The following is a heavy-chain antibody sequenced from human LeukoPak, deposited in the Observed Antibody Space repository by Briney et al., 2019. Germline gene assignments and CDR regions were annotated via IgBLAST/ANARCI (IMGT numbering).Heavy chain of an antibody. J-gene: IGHJ6*01. CDR1: GFTFSSYA. CDR3: AKDLGVWAANYYYYGMDV. V-gene: IGHV3-23*01. Sequence: RGSLRLSWAAPGFTFSSYAMSWVRPAPGKGLGWVSGISDAGGSTYYADSVEGRFTISRDNSKKTLYLQMNSLRAEDTAVYYCAKDLGVWAANYYYYGMDVWGQGTTVTVSS. CDR2: ISDAGGST. D-gene: IGHD3-10*01.